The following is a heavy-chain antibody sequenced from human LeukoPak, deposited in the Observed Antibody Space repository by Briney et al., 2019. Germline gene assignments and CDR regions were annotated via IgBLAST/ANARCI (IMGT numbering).Heavy chain of an antibody. V-gene: IGHV5-51*01. Sequence: GESLKISCKGSGYSFTSYWIGWVRQMPGKGLEWMGIIYPGDSDTRYSPSFEGQVTFSVDKSVNTAYLQWSSLKASDSAKYYCARIGDSSGSYYGEYFQHWGQGTLVTVSS. CDR3: ARIGDSSGSYYGEYFQH. CDR1: GYSFTSYW. CDR2: IYPGDSDT. D-gene: IGHD3-22*01. J-gene: IGHJ1*01.